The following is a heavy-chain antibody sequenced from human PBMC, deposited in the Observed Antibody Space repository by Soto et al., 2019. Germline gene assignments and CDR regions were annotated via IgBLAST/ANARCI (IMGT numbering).Heavy chain of an antibody. Sequence: SGPTLVNPTATLTLTCTCSGFSVSTTGVGVGWIRQPPGKALEWLALIFWNDDKRYIPSLKSRLTITKGTYNNHVVLTMTNMDPGDTGTYYCAHRLYTYGLLLDYWVHGTLVTESS. V-gene: IGHV2-5*01. CDR2: IFWNDDK. CDR3: AHRLYTYGLLLDY. D-gene: IGHD3-16*02. CDR1: GFSVSTTGVG. J-gene: IGHJ4*01.